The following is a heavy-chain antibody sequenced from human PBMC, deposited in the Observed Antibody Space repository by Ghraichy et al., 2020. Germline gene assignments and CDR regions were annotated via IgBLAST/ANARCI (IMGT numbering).Heavy chain of an antibody. CDR1: GFTFSSYA. CDR2: ISYDGSNK. CDR3: ATDNSSWYYFDY. V-gene: IGHV3-30*04. Sequence: LSLTCAASGFTFSSYAMHWVRQAPGKGLEWVAVISYDGSNKYYADSVKGRFTISRDNSKNTLYLQMNSLRAEDTAVYYCATDNSSWYYFDYWGQGTLVTFSS. D-gene: IGHD6-13*01. J-gene: IGHJ4*02.